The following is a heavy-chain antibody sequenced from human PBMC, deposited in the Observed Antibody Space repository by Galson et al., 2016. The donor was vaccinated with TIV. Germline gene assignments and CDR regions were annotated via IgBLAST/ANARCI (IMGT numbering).Heavy chain of an antibody. J-gene: IGHJ4*02. Sequence: SLRLSCAASGFSFSTSGMTWVRQAAGTGLEAVSAIGTTDRYTYYTDSVKGRFTISRDNSKNTVYLQMNSLRAEDTAVYYCAKTGPLYFESWGQGSLVTVSS. CDR3: AKTGPLYFES. V-gene: IGHV3-23*05. CDR2: IGTTDRYT. CDR1: GFSFSTSG.